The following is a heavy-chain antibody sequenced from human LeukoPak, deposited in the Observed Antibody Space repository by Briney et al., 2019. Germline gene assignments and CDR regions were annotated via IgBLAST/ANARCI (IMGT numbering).Heavy chain of an antibody. CDR3: ARGKLLWFGELTHWYFDL. D-gene: IGHD3-10*01. Sequence: SETLSLTCTVSGGSISSYYWSWIRQPPGKGLEWIGYIYYSGSTNYNPSLKSRVTISVDTSKNQFSLKLSSVTAADTAVYYCARGKLLWFGELTHWYFDLWGRGTLVTVSS. CDR2: IYYSGST. CDR1: GGSISSYY. J-gene: IGHJ2*01. V-gene: IGHV4-59*01.